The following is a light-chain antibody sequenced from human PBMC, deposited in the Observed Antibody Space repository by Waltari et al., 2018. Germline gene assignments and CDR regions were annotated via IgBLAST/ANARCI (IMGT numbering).Light chain of an antibody. V-gene: IGLV4-69*01. CDR3: QTWGTGVHVV. J-gene: IGLJ2*01. CDR1: SGHSNYA. Sequence: QVVLTQSPSASASRGASVKLTCTLSSGHSNYAIAWPQQPGKGPRFLMKVHSGGTQFKGDGIPDRFTGSSSGSERYLTISSLQSDDEADYYCQTWGTGVHVVFGGGTKLTVL. CDR2: VHSGGTQ.